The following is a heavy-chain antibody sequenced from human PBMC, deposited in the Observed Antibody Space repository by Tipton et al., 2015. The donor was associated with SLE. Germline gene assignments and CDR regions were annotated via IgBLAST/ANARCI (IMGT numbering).Heavy chain of an antibody. V-gene: IGHV4-39*01. J-gene: IGHJ4*02. D-gene: IGHD2-2*01. CDR1: GGSISTNTYF. CDR3: AKVGVASCSRTSCHAGFDY. CDR2: IHYSGDT. Sequence: TLSLTCTVSGGSISTNTYFWGWIRQPPGKGLEWIGNIHYSGDTYYNPSLRSRVTISVDTSKNQFSLKLSSVTAADTAMYYCAKVGVASCSRTSCHAGFDYWGQGILVTVSS.